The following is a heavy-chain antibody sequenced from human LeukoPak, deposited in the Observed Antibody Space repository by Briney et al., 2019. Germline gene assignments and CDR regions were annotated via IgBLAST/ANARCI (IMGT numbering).Heavy chain of an antibody. Sequence: GGSLRLSCAASGFTSSSYSMNWVRQAPGKGLEWVAVIWYDGSNKYYADSVKGRFTISRDNSKNTLYLQMNSLRAEDTAVYYCARDRLAYCGGDCYPDAFDIWGQGTMVTVSS. D-gene: IGHD2-21*02. V-gene: IGHV3-33*08. J-gene: IGHJ3*02. CDR3: ARDRLAYCGGDCYPDAFDI. CDR2: IWYDGSNK. CDR1: GFTSSSYS.